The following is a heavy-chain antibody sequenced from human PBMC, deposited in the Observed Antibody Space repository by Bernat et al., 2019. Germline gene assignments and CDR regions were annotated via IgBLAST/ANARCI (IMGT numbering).Heavy chain of an antibody. J-gene: IGHJ2*01. Sequence: EVQLVESGGGLVQPGGSLRLSCAASGFTVSSNYMSWVRQDPGKGLEWVSVIYSGGSTYYADSVKGRFTISRDNSKNTLYLQMNSLRAEDTAVYYCARLDGYLPRELWYFDLWGRGTLVTVSS. D-gene: IGHD5-24*01. V-gene: IGHV3-66*04. CDR1: GFTVSSNY. CDR2: IYSGGST. CDR3: ARLDGYLPRELWYFDL.